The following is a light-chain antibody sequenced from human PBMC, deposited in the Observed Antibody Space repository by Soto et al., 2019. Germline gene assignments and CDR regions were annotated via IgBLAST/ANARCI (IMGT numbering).Light chain of an antibody. Sequence: QSALTQPPSVSGSPGQSVTISCTGTSSDVGSYNRVSWYQQPPGTAPKLMIYEVSNRPSGVPDRFSGSKSGNTASLTISGLQAEDEADYYCSSYTRSSTYVFGPGTKLTVL. J-gene: IGLJ1*01. CDR1: SSDVGSYNR. CDR3: SSYTRSSTYV. V-gene: IGLV2-18*02. CDR2: EVS.